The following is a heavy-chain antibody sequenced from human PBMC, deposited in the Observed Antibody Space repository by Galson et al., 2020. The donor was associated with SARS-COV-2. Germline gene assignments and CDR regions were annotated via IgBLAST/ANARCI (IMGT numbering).Heavy chain of an antibody. CDR3: ARDISPLAVAGTGVMDY. D-gene: IGHD6-19*01. V-gene: IGHV3-30-3*01. Sequence: GGSLRLSCAASGFTFSSYAMHWVRQAPGKGLEWVAVISYDGSNKYYADSVKGRFTISRDNSKNTLYLQMNSLRAEDTAVYYCARDISPLAVAGTGVMDYWGQGTLVTVSS. CDR2: ISYDGSNK. CDR1: GFTFSSYA. J-gene: IGHJ4*02.